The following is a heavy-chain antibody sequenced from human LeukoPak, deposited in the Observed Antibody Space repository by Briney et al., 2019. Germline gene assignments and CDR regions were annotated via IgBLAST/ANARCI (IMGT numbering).Heavy chain of an antibody. V-gene: IGHV4-59*12. J-gene: IGHJ6*02. CDR3: ARGGIAAAPHYYGMDV. CDR1: GGSISRYY. CDR2: IYYSGST. Sequence: SETLSLTCTVSGGSISRYYWSWIRQPPGKGLEWIGYIYYSGSTNYNPSLKSRVTMSVDTSKNQFSLKLSSVTAADTAVYYCARGGIAAAPHYYGMDVWGQGTTVTVSS. D-gene: IGHD6-13*01.